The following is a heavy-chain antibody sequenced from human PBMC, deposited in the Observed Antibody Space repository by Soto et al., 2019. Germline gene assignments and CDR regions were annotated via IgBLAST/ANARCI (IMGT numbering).Heavy chain of an antibody. CDR3: ARDDGSGSLYGMDV. CDR2: IYYSGST. J-gene: IGHJ6*02. V-gene: IGHV4-31*03. D-gene: IGHD3-10*01. CDR1: GGSISSGGYY. Sequence: QVQLQESGPGLVKPSQTLSLTCTVSGGSISSGGYYWSWIRQHPGKGLEWIGYIYYSGSTYYNPSLKSRVTISVDTSKNQFSLKLSSVTAAVTAVYYCARDDGSGSLYGMDVWGQGTTVTVSS.